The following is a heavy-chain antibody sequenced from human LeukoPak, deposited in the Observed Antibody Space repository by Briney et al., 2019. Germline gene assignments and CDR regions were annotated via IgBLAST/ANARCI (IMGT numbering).Heavy chain of an antibody. V-gene: IGHV4-39*01. Sequence: SETLSLTCTVSGGSISSSSYYWGWIRQPPGKGLEWIGSIYYSGSTYYNPSLKSRVTISVDTSKNQFSLKLSSVTAADTAVYYCASGYYYGSGSHYNSQTNWFDPWGQGTLVTVSS. CDR3: ASGYYYGSGSHYNSQTNWFDP. J-gene: IGHJ5*02. CDR1: GGSISSSSYY. D-gene: IGHD3-10*01. CDR2: IYYSGST.